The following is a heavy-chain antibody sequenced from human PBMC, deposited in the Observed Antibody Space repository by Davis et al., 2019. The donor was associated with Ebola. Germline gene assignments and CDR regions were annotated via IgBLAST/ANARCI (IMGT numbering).Heavy chain of an antibody. CDR2: ISGSGGST. D-gene: IGHD3-22*01. CDR1: GFTFNNYA. CDR3: AKDASDYYDSSGYEP. V-gene: IGHV3-23*01. Sequence: GESLKISCAASGFTFNNYAMSWVRQAPGKGLEWVSAISGSGGSTYYADSVKGRFTISRDNSKNTLYLQMNSLRAEDTAVYYCAKDASDYYDSSGYEPWGQGTLVTVSS. J-gene: IGHJ4*02.